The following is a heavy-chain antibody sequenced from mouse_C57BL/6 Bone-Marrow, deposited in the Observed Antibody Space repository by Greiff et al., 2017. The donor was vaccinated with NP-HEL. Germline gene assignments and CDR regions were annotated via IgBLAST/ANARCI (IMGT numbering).Heavy chain of an antibody. V-gene: IGHV5-17*01. CDR3: ARPAFYYGSSPYAMDY. D-gene: IGHD1-1*01. CDR1: GFTFSDYG. CDR2: ISSGSSTI. J-gene: IGHJ4*01. Sequence: DVKLQESGGGLVKPGGSLKLSCAASGFTFSDYGMHWVRQAPEKGLEWVAYISSGSSTIYYADTVKGRFTISRDNAKNTLFLQMTSLRSEDTAMYYCARPAFYYGSSPYAMDYWGQGTSVTVSS.